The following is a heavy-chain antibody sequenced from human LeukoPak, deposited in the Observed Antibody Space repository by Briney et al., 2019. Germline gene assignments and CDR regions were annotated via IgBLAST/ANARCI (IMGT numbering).Heavy chain of an antibody. J-gene: IGHJ4*02. CDR2: INAGNGNT. CDR1: GYTFTSYA. CDR3: ARGQAGYSGYDFGDY. Sequence: ASVKVSCKASGYTFTSYAMHWVRQAPGQRLEWMGWINAGNGNTKYSQKFQGRVTITRDTSASTAYMELSSLRSEDTAVYYCARGQAGYSGYDFGDYWGQGTLVTVSS. D-gene: IGHD5-12*01. V-gene: IGHV1-3*01.